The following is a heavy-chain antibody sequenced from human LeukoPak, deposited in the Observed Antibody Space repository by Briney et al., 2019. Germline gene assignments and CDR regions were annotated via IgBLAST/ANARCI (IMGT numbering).Heavy chain of an antibody. D-gene: IGHD3-22*01. Sequence: ASVKVSCKASGYTFTSYYMHWVRQAPGQGLEWMGIINPSGGSTSYAQKFQGRVTMTRDTSTSTVYMELSSLRSDDTAVYYCARTYYYDSSGPLGYYYGMDVWGQGTTVTVSS. V-gene: IGHV1-46*01. CDR2: INPSGGST. CDR3: ARTYYYDSSGPLGYYYGMDV. CDR1: GYTFTSYY. J-gene: IGHJ6*02.